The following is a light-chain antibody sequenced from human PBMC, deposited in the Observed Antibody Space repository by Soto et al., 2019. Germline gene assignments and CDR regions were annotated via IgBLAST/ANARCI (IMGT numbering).Light chain of an antibody. CDR1: QSVSSSS. V-gene: IGKV3-20*01. CDR2: GAS. CDR3: QQYGSSRT. Sequence: EIVLTQSPGTLSLSPGERVTLSCRASQSVSSSSLAWYQQKPGQAPRLLIYGASSRATGIPDRFSGSGSGTDFTLTISRLEPEYFAVYYCQQYGSSRTFGHGTKLEIK. J-gene: IGKJ2*01.